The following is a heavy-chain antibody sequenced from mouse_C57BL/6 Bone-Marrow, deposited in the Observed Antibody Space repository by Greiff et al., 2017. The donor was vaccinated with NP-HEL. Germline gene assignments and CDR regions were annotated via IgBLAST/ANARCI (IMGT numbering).Heavy chain of an antibody. J-gene: IGHJ4*01. CDR3: ARDPTGTDAMDY. V-gene: IGHV5-4*01. D-gene: IGHD4-1*01. Sequence: EVQRVESGGGLVKPGGSLKLSCAASGFTFSSYAMSWVRQTPEKRLEWVATISDGGSYTYYPDNVKGRFTISRDNAKNNLYLQMSHLKSEDTAMYYCARDPTGTDAMDYWGQGTSVTVSS. CDR2: ISDGGSYT. CDR1: GFTFSSYA.